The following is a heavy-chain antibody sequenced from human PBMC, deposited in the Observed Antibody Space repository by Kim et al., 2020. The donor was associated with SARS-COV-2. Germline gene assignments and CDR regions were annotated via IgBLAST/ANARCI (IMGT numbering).Heavy chain of an antibody. Sequence: ASVKVSCKASGYTFTRYALNWVRQAPGQGLDWMGWINTNTGRPTYARGLTGRFVFSLDTSVSTAYLQITSLKAEDTAVYYCATFSDGGVGFWGQGTLVTVSS. CDR3: ATFSDGGVGF. CDR1: GYTFTRYA. V-gene: IGHV7-4-1*02. CDR2: INTNTGRP. J-gene: IGHJ4*02. D-gene: IGHD2-21*02.